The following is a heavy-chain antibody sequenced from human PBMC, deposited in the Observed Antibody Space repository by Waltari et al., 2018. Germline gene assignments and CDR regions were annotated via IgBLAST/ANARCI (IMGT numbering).Heavy chain of an antibody. CDR1: GFTFSSYA. J-gene: IGHJ3*02. D-gene: IGHD2-21*01. CDR2: ISGSGGST. Sequence: EVQLLESGGGLVQPGGSLRLPCAASGFTFSSYAMSWVRQAPGKGLEWVSAISGSGGSTYYADSVKGRFTISRDNSKNTLYLQMNSLRAEDTAVYYCAKFSVADDAFDIWGQGTMVTVSS. CDR3: AKFSVADDAFDI. V-gene: IGHV3-23*01.